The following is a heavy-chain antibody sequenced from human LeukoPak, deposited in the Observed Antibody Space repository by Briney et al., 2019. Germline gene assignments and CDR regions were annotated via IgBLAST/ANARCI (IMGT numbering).Heavy chain of an antibody. CDR3: ARVAGYSYGRYYFDY. D-gene: IGHD5-18*01. J-gene: IGHJ4*02. CDR1: GGTFSSDA. CDR2: IIPIFGTA. Sequence: ASVKVSCKASGGTFSSDAISWVRQAPGQGLEWMGGIIPIFGTANYAQKFQGRVTITADESTSTAYMELSSLRSEDTAVYYCARVAGYSYGRYYFDYWGQGNLVTVSS. V-gene: IGHV1-69*13.